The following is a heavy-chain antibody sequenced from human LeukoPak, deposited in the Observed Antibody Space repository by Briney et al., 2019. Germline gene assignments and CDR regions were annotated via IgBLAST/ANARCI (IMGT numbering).Heavy chain of an antibody. CDR2: IYHSGST. J-gene: IGHJ6*02. Sequence: SETLSLTCAVSGGSISSGGYSWSWIRQPPGKGLEWIGYIYHSGSTYYNPSLKSRVTISVDRSKNQFSLKLSSVTAADTAVYYCASVLLWFGEPGYGMDVWGQGTTVTVSS. D-gene: IGHD3-10*01. CDR3: ASVLLWFGEPGYGMDV. CDR1: GGSISSGGYS. V-gene: IGHV4-30-2*01.